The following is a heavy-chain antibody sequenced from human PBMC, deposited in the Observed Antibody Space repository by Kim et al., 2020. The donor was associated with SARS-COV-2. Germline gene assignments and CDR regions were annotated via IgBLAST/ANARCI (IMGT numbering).Heavy chain of an antibody. J-gene: IGHJ4*02. V-gene: IGHV3-7*01. Sequence: GGSLRLSCAASGFTVSSYWMSWVRQAPGKGLEWVSNIKRDGSEKYDEDAVKGRFTISGDNAKTSLHLKMNSLRAEDTAVYYCAREYDGSWCFDFWGRGP. CDR1: GFTVSSYW. CDR2: IKRDGSEK. CDR3: AREYDGSWCFDF. D-gene: IGHD6-13*01.